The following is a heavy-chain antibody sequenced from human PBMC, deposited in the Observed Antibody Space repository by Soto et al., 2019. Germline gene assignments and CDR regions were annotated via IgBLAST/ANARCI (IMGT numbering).Heavy chain of an antibody. CDR1: GYTFTDYF. V-gene: IGHV1-2*02. CDR2: INPKSRGT. Sequence: GASVKVSCKASGYTFTDYFIHWVRQAPGKGFEWMGWINPKSRGTTYAQKFQGRVTMTRDTSNSTAYMELRGLRSDDTAIYYCARVTLKAGNWFDPWGQGTLVTVSS. CDR3: ARVTLKAGNWFDP. J-gene: IGHJ5*02.